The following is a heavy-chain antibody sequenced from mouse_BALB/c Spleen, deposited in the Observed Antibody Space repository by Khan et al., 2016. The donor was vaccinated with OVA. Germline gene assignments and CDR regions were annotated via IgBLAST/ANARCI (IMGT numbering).Heavy chain of an antibody. D-gene: IGHD2-1*01. V-gene: IGHV3-1*02. Sequence: EVKLLESGPDLVKPSQSLSLTCTVTGYSITSGYSWHWIRQFPGNKLEWMGYIYYSGIINYNPSLKSRISITRATSKNQFFLQLTSVTSEDTATYYCARDGNYMDFWGQGTSVTVSS. CDR3: ARDGNYMDF. CDR2: IYYSGII. J-gene: IGHJ4*01. CDR1: GYSITSGYS.